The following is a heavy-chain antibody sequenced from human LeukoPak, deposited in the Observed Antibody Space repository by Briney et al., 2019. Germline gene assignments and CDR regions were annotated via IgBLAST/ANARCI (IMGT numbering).Heavy chain of an antibody. D-gene: IGHD6-13*01. CDR2: IYYSGST. CDR3: ARSKGRNSSSWYLTCAFDI. J-gene: IGHJ3*02. V-gene: IGHV4-61*01. Sequence: PSEALSLTCTVSGGSVSSGSYYWSWIRQPPGKGLEWIGYIYYSGSTNYNPSLKSRVTISVDTSKNQFSRKLSSVTAADTAGYYCARSKGRNSSSWYLTCAFDIWGQGTMVTVSS. CDR1: GGSVSSGSYY.